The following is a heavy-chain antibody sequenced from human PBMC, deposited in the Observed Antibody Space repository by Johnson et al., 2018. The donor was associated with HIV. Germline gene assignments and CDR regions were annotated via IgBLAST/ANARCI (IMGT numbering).Heavy chain of an antibody. V-gene: IGHV3-64*01. J-gene: IGHJ3*02. CDR1: GFTFSSYA. D-gene: IGHD5-18*01. Sequence: QLVESGGGLVQPGGSLRLSCAASGFTFSSYAMHWVRQAPGKGLEYVSAISSNGGSTYYANSVKGRFTISRDNSKNTLYLQMGSLRAEDMAVYYCARGGRGYSYSYAFDIWGQGTMVTVSS. CDR2: ISSNGGST. CDR3: ARGGRGYSYSYAFDI.